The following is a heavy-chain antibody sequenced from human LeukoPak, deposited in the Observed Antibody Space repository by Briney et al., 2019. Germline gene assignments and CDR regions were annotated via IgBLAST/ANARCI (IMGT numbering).Heavy chain of an antibody. D-gene: IGHD3-16*01. CDR2: INPSDGAT. Sequence: PWASVKVSCKASGYTFTMYYIHWVRQAPGQGLEWMGMINPSDGATTYAQRFQGRVTMTRDMSTTTVYMDQRSLRSEDTAVYFCAREQRRGPSGNLGGLFASYYTYYYMDVWGRGTAVTVSS. V-gene: IGHV1-46*01. CDR1: GYTFTMYY. CDR3: AREQRRGPSGNLGGLFASYYTYYYMDV. J-gene: IGHJ6*03.